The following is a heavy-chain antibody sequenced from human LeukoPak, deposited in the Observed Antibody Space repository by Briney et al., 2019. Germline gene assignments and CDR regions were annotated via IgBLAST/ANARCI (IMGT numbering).Heavy chain of an antibody. V-gene: IGHV1-2*02. CDR1: GYTFTGYY. J-gene: IGHJ6*03. CDR2: INPNSGGT. CDR3: AKERGPPVPAATYYYYMDV. D-gene: IGHD2-2*01. Sequence: GASVKVSCKASGYTFTGYYMHWVRQAPGQGLEWMGWINPNSGGTNYAQKFQGRVTMTRDTSISAAYMELSRLRSDDTAVYYCAKERGPPVPAATYYYYMDVWGKGTTVTVSS.